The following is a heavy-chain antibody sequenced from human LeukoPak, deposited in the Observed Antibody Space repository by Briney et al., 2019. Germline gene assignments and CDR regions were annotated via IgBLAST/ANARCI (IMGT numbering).Heavy chain of an antibody. CDR2: INHSGST. Sequence: SETLSLTCAVYSGSFSGYYWSWIRQPPGKGLEWIGEINHSGSTNYNPSLKSRVTISVDTSKNQFSLKLSSVTAADTAVYYCARRSYYSSRGWFDPWGQGTLVTVSS. D-gene: IGHD6-13*01. J-gene: IGHJ5*02. CDR1: SGSFSGYY. CDR3: ARRSYYSSRGWFDP. V-gene: IGHV4-34*01.